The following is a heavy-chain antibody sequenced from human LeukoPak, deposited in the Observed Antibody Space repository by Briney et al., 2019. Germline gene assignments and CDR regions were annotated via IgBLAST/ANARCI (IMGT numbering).Heavy chain of an antibody. CDR2: IYYSGST. CDR1: GGSISSSSYH. CDR3: ARATTVTRYYYYYYYMDV. V-gene: IGHV4-39*07. J-gene: IGHJ6*03. Sequence: PSETLSLTCTVSGGSISSSSYHWGWIRQPPGKGLEWIGSIYYSGSTNYNPSLKSRVTISVDTSKNQFSLKLSSVTAADTAVYYCARATTVTRYYYYYYYMDVWGKGTTVTVSS. D-gene: IGHD4-11*01.